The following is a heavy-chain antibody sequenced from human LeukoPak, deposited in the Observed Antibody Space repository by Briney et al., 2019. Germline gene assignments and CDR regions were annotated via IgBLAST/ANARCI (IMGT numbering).Heavy chain of an antibody. J-gene: IGHJ4*02. CDR2: INTNTGNP. CDR3: AREGRSGSSWYLAN. D-gene: IGHD6-13*01. CDR1: GGTFSSYA. V-gene: IGHV7-4-1*02. Sequence: ASVKVSCKASGGTFSSYAISWVRQAPGQGLEWMGWINTNTGNPTYAQGFTGRFVFSLDTSVSTAYLQISSLKAEDTAVYYYAREGRSGSSWYLANWGQGVLVTVSS.